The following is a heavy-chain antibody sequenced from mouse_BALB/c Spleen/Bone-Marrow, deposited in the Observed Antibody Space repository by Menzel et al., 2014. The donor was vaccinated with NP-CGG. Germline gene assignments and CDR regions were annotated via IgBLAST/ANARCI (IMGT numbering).Heavy chain of an antibody. CDR2: ISNGGGST. CDR3: ARGNGFAY. J-gene: IGHJ3*01. CDR1: GFTFSSYT. Sequence: EVQEVESGGGLVQPGGSLKLSCAASGFTFSSYTMSWVRQTPEKRLDWVAYISNGGGSTYYPDTVKGRFTISRDNAKNTLYLQMSSLKSEDTAMYYCARGNGFAYWGQGTLVTVSA. V-gene: IGHV5-12-2*01.